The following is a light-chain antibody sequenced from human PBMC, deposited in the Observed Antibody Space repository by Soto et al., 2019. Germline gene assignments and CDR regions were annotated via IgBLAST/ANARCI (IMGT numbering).Light chain of an antibody. CDR1: QSVDYN. CDR3: QQYKTCLT. Sequence: EVVLTQSPATLSVSPGERVTLSCRASQSVDYNLAWYQQKPGKAPKLLIYGVATRATGIPARFSGSASGTEFTLTISSLQSEDFAIYYCQQYKTCLTFGGGTKVEIK. J-gene: IGKJ4*01. V-gene: IGKV3-15*01. CDR2: GVA.